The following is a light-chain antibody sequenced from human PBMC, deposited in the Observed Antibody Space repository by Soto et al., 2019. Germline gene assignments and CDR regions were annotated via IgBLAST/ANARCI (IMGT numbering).Light chain of an antibody. V-gene: IGKV3-20*01. Sequence: EIVLTQSPGTLSLSPGERATLSCRASQSVSTSSLAWYQQKPGQAPRLLIYGASSRATGIPDRVSGSGSGADFTLSISRLEPEDFAMYYCHQYGSSPYTFGQGTKLPIK. J-gene: IGKJ2*01. CDR1: QSVSTSS. CDR2: GAS. CDR3: HQYGSSPYT.